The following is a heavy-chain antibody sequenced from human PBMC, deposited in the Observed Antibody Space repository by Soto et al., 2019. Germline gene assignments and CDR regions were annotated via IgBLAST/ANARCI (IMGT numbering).Heavy chain of an antibody. Sequence: EVQLVESGGGSVQPGGSVRLSCAASGFSFNGPAIHWVRQASGKGLEWVGRIRNQANNYATVYAASMEGRFTISRDDSKSTAYLQMNSLKAEDSAVYYCTTAYVWGQGTLGTVPS. V-gene: IGHV3-73*01. CDR1: GFSFNGPA. J-gene: IGHJ4*02. CDR3: TTAYV. CDR2: IRNQANNYAT. D-gene: IGHD3-16*01.